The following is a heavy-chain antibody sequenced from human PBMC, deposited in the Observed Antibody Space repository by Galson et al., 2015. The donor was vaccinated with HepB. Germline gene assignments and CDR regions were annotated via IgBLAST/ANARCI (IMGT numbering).Heavy chain of an antibody. J-gene: IGHJ3*01. CDR3: ASQGYCSSNNCLNGVN. CDR1: GYSFTNYW. Sequence: QSGAEVKKPGESLKISCKGSGYSFTNYWIAWVRQMPGKGLEWMGIIYPGDFDTRYSPSFQGQITISVDKSISTAYLQWRSLKASDTAMYYCASQGYCSSNNCLNGVNWGKGTVVTVYS. D-gene: IGHD2-2*01. CDR2: IYPGDFDT. V-gene: IGHV5-51*01.